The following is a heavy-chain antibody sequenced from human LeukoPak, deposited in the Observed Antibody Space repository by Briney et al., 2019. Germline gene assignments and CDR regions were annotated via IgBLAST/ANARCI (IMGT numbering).Heavy chain of an antibody. V-gene: IGHV4-39*07. D-gene: IGHD3-3*01. CDR2: IYYSGST. J-gene: IGHJ6*03. CDR1: GGSISSSSYY. CDR3: ARDAIWSGYYTGPYYYYYMDV. Sequence: SETLSLTCTVSGGSISSSSYYWGWIRQPPGKGLEWIGSIYYSGSTYYNPSLKSRVTISVDTSKNQFSLKLSSVTAADTAVYYCARDAIWSGYYTGPYYYYYMDVWGKGTTVTVSS.